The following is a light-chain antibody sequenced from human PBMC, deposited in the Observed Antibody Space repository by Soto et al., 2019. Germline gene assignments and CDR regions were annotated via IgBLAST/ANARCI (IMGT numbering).Light chain of an antibody. CDR1: QSVSSN. Sequence: EIVMTQSPATLSVSPGERATLSCRASQSVSSNLAWYQQKPGQAPRLLIYGISTRATGISARFSGSGSGTEFTLTISSLQSEDFALYYCQQHNKWLLTFGQGTRLENK. CDR3: QQHNKWLLT. V-gene: IGKV3-15*01. J-gene: IGKJ5*01. CDR2: GIS.